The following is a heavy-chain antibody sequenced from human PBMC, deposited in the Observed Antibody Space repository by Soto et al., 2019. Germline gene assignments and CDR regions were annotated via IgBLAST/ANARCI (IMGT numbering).Heavy chain of an antibody. CDR3: ANSNGDSSGYFDY. CDR1: GVSISSGGYY. D-gene: IGHD3-22*01. CDR2: IYYSGST. Sequence: SETLSLTCTVSGVSISSGGYYWSWIRQHPGKGLEWIGYIYYSGSTYYNPSLKSRVTISVDTSKNQFSLKLSSVTAADTAVYYCANSNGDSSGYFDYWGQGTLVTVSS. V-gene: IGHV4-31*03. J-gene: IGHJ4*02.